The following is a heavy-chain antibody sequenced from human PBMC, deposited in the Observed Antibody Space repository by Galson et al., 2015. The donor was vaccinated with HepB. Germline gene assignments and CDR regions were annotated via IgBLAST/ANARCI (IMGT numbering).Heavy chain of an antibody. J-gene: IGHJ4*02. D-gene: IGHD5-24*01. CDR2: ISSSSSTR. CDR1: GFTLSKYN. V-gene: IGHV3-48*02. Sequence: SLRLSCAASGFTLSKYNMNWVRQAPGKGLEWVSYISSSSSTRYYTDSVKGRFTISRDNAKNSLYLQMNSLRDEDTAVYYCARLDGYPLWWGQGTLVAASS. CDR3: ARLDGYPLW.